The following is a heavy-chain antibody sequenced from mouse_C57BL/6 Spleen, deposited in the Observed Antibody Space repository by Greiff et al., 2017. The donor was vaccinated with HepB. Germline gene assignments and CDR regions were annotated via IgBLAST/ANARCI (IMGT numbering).Heavy chain of an antibody. CDR3: ARRGQLRPDY. CDR2: IYPGDGDT. CDR1: GYAFSSYW. J-gene: IGHJ2*01. V-gene: IGHV1-80*01. Sequence: QVQLKESGAELVKPGASVKISCKASGYAFSSYWMNWVKQRPGKGLEWIGQIYPGDGDTNYNGKFKGKATLTADKSSSTAYMQLSSLTSEDSAVYFCARRGQLRPDYWGQGTTLTVSS. D-gene: IGHD3-2*02.